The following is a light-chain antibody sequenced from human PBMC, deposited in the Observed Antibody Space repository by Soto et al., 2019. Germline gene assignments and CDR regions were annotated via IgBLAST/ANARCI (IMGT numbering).Light chain of an antibody. CDR2: EVS. CDR1: SSDVGGYNY. Sequence: QSVLTQPPSASGSPGQSVTISCTGTSSDVGGYNYVSWYQQHPGKAPKLLIHEVSKRPSGVTDRFSGSKSGNTASLTVSGLQPEDEADYYCCSYAGSYTYVFGTGTKVTVL. CDR3: CSYAGSYTYV. V-gene: IGLV2-8*01. J-gene: IGLJ1*01.